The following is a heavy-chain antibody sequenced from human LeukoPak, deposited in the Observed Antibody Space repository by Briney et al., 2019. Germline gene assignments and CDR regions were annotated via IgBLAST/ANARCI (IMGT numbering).Heavy chain of an antibody. D-gene: IGHD1/OR15-1a*01. J-gene: IGHJ6*03. CDR2: ISAYNGNT. CDR1: GYTFTSYG. CDR3: ARGYGTTSDYYYSMDV. V-gene: IGHV1-18*01. Sequence: ASVKVSCKASGYTFTSYGISWVRQAPGQGLEWVGWISAYNGNTNYAQKLQGRVTMTTDTSTSTAYMELRSLRSDDTAVYYCARGYGTTSDYYYSMDVWGKGTTVTVSS.